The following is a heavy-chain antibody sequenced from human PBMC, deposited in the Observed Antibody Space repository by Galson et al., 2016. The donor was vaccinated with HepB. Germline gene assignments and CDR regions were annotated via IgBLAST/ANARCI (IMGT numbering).Heavy chain of an antibody. CDR2: IFHTGTA. Sequence: ETLSLTCTVSRASITSYYWNWIRQVPGRGLEWIGYIFHTGTAIHNPSLKNRVTISVDTSKNQFSLTLTSVTAADTALYYCARDIAARRGNFDLWGRGTLVTVSS. D-gene: IGHD6-6*01. V-gene: IGHV4-59*01. CDR1: RASITSYY. J-gene: IGHJ2*01. CDR3: ARDIAARRGNFDL.